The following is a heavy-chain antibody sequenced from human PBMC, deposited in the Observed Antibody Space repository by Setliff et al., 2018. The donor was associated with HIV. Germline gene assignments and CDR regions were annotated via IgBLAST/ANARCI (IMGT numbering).Heavy chain of an antibody. CDR2: IYTSGST. CDR3: ARDMTYYFDSSGSFGWFDP. CDR1: GGSISSGIYY. D-gene: IGHD3-22*01. J-gene: IGHJ5*02. V-gene: IGHV4-61*09. Sequence: TSETLSLTCTVSGGSISSGIYYWSWIRQPAGQGLEWIGHIYTSGSTNYSPSVKSRVTISLDTSKNQFSLKLNSVTAADTAVYYCARDMTYYFDSSGSFGWFDPWGQGTLVTVSS.